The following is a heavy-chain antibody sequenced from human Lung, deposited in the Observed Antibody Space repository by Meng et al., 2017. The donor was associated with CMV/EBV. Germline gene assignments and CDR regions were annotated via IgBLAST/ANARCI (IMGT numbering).Heavy chain of an antibody. CDR1: GYSFTSYW. J-gene: IGHJ6*02. Sequence: GESLRLSCKGFGYSFTSYWIGWVRQMPGKGLEWMGIIYPGDSDTRYSPSFQGQVTISADKSISTAYLQWSSLKASDTAMYYCARQSSLGYCSSTSCYSYYGMDVWXQGTXVTVAS. D-gene: IGHD2-2*02. CDR2: IYPGDSDT. V-gene: IGHV5-51*01. CDR3: ARQSSLGYCSSTSCYSYYGMDV.